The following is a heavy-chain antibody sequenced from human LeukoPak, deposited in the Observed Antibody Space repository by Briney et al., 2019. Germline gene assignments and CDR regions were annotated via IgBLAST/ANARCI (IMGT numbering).Heavy chain of an antibody. V-gene: IGHV3-23*01. CDR1: EFTFNSYA. Sequence: GGSLRLSCAASEFTFNSYAMSWVRQAPGKGLEWVSVISGSGGITHYADSVKGRFTISRDNSKNTLYLQMNSLRAEDTAVYYCAKDHHRLSETHYFDLWGQGTLVTVSS. CDR3: AKDHHRLSETHYFDL. J-gene: IGHJ4*02. CDR2: ISGSGGIT.